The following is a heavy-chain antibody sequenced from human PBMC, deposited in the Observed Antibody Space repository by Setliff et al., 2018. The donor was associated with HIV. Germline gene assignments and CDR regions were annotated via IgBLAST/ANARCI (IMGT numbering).Heavy chain of an antibody. Sequence: ASVKVSCKASGYTFTSYGISWVRQAPGQGLEWMGGIIPIFGTVNYAQKFQGRVTITADESTSTAYMELSSLRSEDTAVYYCASIVATFVTKYYFDYWGQGTLVTVSS. J-gene: IGHJ4*02. CDR1: GYTFTSYG. CDR2: IIPIFGTV. D-gene: IGHD5-12*01. V-gene: IGHV1-69*13. CDR3: ASIVATFVTKYYFDY.